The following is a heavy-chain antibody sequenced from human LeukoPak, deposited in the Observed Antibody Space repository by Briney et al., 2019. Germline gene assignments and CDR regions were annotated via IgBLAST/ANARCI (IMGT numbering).Heavy chain of an antibody. CDR3: AKAGVTTTVYYYYYYMDV. V-gene: IGHV3-23*01. CDR1: GFTFSSYA. J-gene: IGHJ6*03. Sequence: PGGPLRLSCAASGFTFSSYAMSWVRQAPGKGLEWVSAISGSGGSTYYADSVKGRFTISRDNSKNTLYLQMNSLRAEDTAVYYCAKAGVTTTVYYYYYYMDVWGKGTTVTVSS. CDR2: ISGSGGST. D-gene: IGHD4-11*01.